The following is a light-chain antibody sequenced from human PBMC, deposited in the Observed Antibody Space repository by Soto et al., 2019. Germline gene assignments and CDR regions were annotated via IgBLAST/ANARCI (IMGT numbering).Light chain of an antibody. CDR1: QSISNN. CDR2: DAS. CDR3: QHYNNWPPWT. Sequence: EIMMTQSPATLSVSPGERATLSCRASQSISNNLAWYQQKPGQAPRLLIYDASTRATGIPARFSGSGSGREFTLTITSLQSEDFAVYYCQHYNNWPPWTFGQGTKVDIK. J-gene: IGKJ1*01. V-gene: IGKV3-15*01.